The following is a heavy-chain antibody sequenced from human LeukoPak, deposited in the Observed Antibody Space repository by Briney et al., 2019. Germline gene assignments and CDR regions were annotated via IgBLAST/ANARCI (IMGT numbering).Heavy chain of an antibody. Sequence: PGGSLRLFCAASGFTFSSYGMHWVRQAPGKGLEWVAFIRYDGSNKYYADSVKGRFTISRDNSKNTLYLQMNSLRAEDTAVYYCAKDSQWGKVGTKGGYFDYWGQGTLVTVSS. CDR3: AKDSQWGKVGTKGGYFDY. CDR1: GFTFSSYG. J-gene: IGHJ4*02. CDR2: IRYDGSNK. D-gene: IGHD1-26*01. V-gene: IGHV3-30*02.